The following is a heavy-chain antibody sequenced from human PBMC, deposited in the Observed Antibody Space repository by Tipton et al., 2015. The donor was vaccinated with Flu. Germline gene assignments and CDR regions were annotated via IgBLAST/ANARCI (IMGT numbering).Heavy chain of an antibody. Sequence: SLRLSCAASGLTVSDNYMTWVRQAPGKGLEWVSVIYSGGLTYYADSVKGRFTISRDNSKNMLFLQMNSLRPADTAVYFCAKVNWASYYFDYWGQGALVSVSS. CDR3: AKVNWASYYFDY. V-gene: IGHV3-66*02. D-gene: IGHD7-27*01. CDR2: IYSGGLT. J-gene: IGHJ4*02. CDR1: GLTVSDNY.